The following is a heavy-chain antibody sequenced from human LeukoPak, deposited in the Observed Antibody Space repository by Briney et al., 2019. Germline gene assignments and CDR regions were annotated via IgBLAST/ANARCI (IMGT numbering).Heavy chain of an antibody. CDR1: GFTFSSYA. CDR3: ARGQYTALWLVPLHY. Sequence: GGSLRLSCAASGFTFSSYAMHWVRQAPGKGLEWMAVASSDGYTNYYADSVKGRFTISRDTSKNTIFLQLSSLKTDDTAVYYCARGQYTALWLVPLHYWGQGALVTVSS. CDR2: ASSDGYTN. J-gene: IGHJ4*02. D-gene: IGHD6-19*01. V-gene: IGHV3-30*04.